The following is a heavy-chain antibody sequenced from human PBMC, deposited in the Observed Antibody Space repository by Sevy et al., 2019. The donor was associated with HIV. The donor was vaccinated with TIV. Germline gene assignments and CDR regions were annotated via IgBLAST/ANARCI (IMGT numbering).Heavy chain of an antibody. D-gene: IGHD4-4*01. CDR2: ISWNSGSI. CDR3: AKDRVVTTAAYYYYYMDV. J-gene: IGHJ6*03. V-gene: IGHV3-9*01. CDR1: GFTFDDYA. Sequence: GGSVRLSCAASGFTFDDYAMHWVRQAPGKGLEWVSGISWNSGSIGYADSVKGRFTISRDNAKNSLYLQMNTLRAEDTALYYCAKDRVVTTAAYYYYYMDVWGKGTTVTVSS.